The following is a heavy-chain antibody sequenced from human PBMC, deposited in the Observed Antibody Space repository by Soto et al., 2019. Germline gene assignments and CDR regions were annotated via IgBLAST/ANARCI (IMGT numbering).Heavy chain of an antibody. CDR1: GFTSTNYA. J-gene: IGHJ4*02. CDR3: ATRMYSTSWYYFVS. CDR2: IGGGSGST. Sequence: EVQLLESGGGFVQPGGSLRLSCAASGFTSTNYALSWVRQAPGKGLEWVSTIGGGSGSTSYADSVKGRFSISRENSKNTLYLQMSSLRAEDTALYYCATRMYSTSWYYFVSWGQGTLVTVSS. V-gene: IGHV3-23*01. D-gene: IGHD6-13*01.